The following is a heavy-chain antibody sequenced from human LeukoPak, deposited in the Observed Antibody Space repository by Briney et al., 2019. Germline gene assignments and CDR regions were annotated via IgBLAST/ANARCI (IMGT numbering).Heavy chain of an antibody. V-gene: IGHV4-61*02. D-gene: IGHD2-15*01. Sequence: SQTLSLTCTVSGGSIGSGSYYWSWIRQPAGKGLEWIGRIYTSGSTNYNPSLKSRVTISVDTSKNQFSLKLSSVTAADTAVYYCARDGGRYCSGGSCYRHNWFDPWGQGTLVTVSS. CDR3: ARDGGRYCSGGSCYRHNWFDP. J-gene: IGHJ5*02. CDR2: IYTSGST. CDR1: GGSIGSGSYY.